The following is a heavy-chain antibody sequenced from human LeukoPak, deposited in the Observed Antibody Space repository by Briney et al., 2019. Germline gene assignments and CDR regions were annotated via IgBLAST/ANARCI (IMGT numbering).Heavy chain of an antibody. CDR2: IYHSGST. CDR3: ARDNGENIDY. V-gene: IGHV4-34*01. J-gene: IGHJ4*02. CDR1: GGSFSGYY. D-gene: IGHD3-10*01. Sequence: SSETLSLTCAVYGGSFSGYYWSWIRQPPGKGLEWIGEIYHSGSTNYNPSLKSRVTISVDKSKNQFSLKLSSVTAADTAVYYCARDNGENIDYWGQGTLVTVSS.